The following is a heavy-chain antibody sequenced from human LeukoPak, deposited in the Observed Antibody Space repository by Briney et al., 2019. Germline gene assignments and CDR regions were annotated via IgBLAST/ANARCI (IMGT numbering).Heavy chain of an antibody. V-gene: IGHV4-39*01. CDR2: IYYSGSA. J-gene: IGHJ4*02. CDR3: ARHSSGLQSLDY. CDR1: GGSLSSSSYY. D-gene: IGHD6-19*01. Sequence: SQTLSLTCTVSGGSLSSSSYYWGWIRQPPGKGLEWIGSIYYSGSAYCNPSFKGRVTISVDTSKNQFSLKLSSVTAGNMAVYYCARHSSGLQSLDYWGKGTLDGVSS.